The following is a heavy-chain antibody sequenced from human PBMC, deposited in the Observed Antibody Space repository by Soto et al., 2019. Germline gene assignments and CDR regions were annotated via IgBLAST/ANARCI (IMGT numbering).Heavy chain of an antibody. D-gene: IGHD4-17*01. CDR2: ISAYNGNT. Sequence: ASVKVCCKASGYTFTSYGISWVRQAPGQGLEWMGWISAYNGNTNYAQKLQGRVTMTTDTSTSTAYMELRSLRSDDTAVYYCARDDYRLNWFDPWGQGTLVTVSS. CDR3: ARDDYRLNWFDP. V-gene: IGHV1-18*01. J-gene: IGHJ5*02. CDR1: GYTFTSYG.